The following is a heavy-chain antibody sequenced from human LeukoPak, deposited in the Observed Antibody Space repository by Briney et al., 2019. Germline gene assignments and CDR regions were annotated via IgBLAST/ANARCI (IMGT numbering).Heavy chain of an antibody. V-gene: IGHV3-48*01. CDR1: GFTFSSYA. CDR3: ARSSIAIDY. CDR2: ISSSSSTI. J-gene: IGHJ4*02. Sequence: GGSLRLSCAASGFTFSSYAMSWVRQAPGKGLEWVSYISSSSSTIYYADSVKGRFTISRDNAKNSLYLQMNSLRAEDTAVYYCARSSIAIDYWGQGTLVTVSS. D-gene: IGHD6-6*01.